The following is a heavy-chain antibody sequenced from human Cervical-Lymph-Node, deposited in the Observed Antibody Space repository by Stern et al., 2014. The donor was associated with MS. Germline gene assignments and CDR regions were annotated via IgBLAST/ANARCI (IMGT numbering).Heavy chain of an antibody. J-gene: IGHJ4*02. CDR3: ARMADGYATEQEYYFDY. D-gene: IGHD2-2*01. V-gene: IGHV1-69*01. CDR2: IIPIFGTA. CDR1: GGTFSSYA. Sequence: QVQLVESGAEVKTPGSSVKVSCKASGGTFSSYAISWVRQAPGQGLEWMGGIIPIFGTANYAQKFQGRVTITADESTSTAYMELSSLRSEDTAVYYCARMADGYATEQEYYFDYWGQGTLVTVSS.